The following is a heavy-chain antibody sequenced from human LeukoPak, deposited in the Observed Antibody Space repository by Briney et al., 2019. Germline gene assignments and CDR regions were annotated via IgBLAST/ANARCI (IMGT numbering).Heavy chain of an antibody. J-gene: IGHJ4*02. CDR3: ARDSRYGYSNDY. CDR2: ISWNSVNV. V-gene: IGHV3-9*01. D-gene: IGHD5-18*01. Sequence: GGSLRLSCAASGLTFDDYAMHWVRQAPGRGLEWVSGISWNSVNVGYADSVKGRFTISRDNAKNSLYLQMNSLRAEDTAVYYCARDSRYGYSNDYWGQGTLVTVSS. CDR1: GLTFDDYA.